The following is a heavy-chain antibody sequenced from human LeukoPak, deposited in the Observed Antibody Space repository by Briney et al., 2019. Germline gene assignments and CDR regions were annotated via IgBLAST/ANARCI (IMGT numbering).Heavy chain of an antibody. Sequence: ASVKVSCKASGGTFSSYAISWVRQAPGQGLEWMGGIIPILGTANYAQKFQGRVTITADESTSTAYMELSSLRSEDTAVYYCASHMTTVTTFGYWGQGTLVTVSS. CDR3: ASHMTTVTTFGY. D-gene: IGHD4-17*01. CDR2: IIPILGTA. J-gene: IGHJ4*02. CDR1: GGTFSSYA. V-gene: IGHV1-69*13.